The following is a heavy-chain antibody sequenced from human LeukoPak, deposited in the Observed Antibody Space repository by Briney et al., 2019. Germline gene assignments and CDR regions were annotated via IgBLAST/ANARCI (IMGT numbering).Heavy chain of an antibody. CDR3: ARGRRQLERQMYWFDP. D-gene: IGHD1-1*01. V-gene: IGHV1-18*01. CDR1: GYTFTSYG. CDR2: ISAYNGNT. Sequence: ASVKVSCKASGYTFTSYGISWVRQAPGQGLEWMGWISAYNGNTNYAQKLQGRVTMTTDTSTSTAYMELRSLRSDETAVYYCARGRRQLERQMYWFDPWGQGTLVTVSS. J-gene: IGHJ5*02.